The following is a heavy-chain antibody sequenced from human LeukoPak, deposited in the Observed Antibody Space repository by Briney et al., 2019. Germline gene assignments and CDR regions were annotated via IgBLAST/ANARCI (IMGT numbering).Heavy chain of an antibody. CDR3: ARGVVVVAATPPWFDP. Sequence: GGSLRLSCAASGFTFSSYGMHWVRQAPGKGLEWVSYISSSSSTIYYADSVKGRFTISRDNAKNSLYLQMNSLRAEDTAVYYCARGVVVVAATPPWFDPWGQGTLVTVSS. V-gene: IGHV3-48*01. CDR1: GFTFSSYG. J-gene: IGHJ5*02. D-gene: IGHD2-15*01. CDR2: ISSSSSTI.